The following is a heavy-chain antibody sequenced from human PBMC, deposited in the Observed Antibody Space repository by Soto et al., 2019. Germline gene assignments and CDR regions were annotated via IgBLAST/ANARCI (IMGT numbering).Heavy chain of an antibody. J-gene: IGHJ4*02. CDR1: GGSIRSGGYY. CDR2: IYNSGNT. V-gene: IGHV4-31*03. CDR3: ARGNDSDGYYYFEY. Sequence: PSETLSLTCTVSGGSIRSGGYYLSWIRQHPGKGPEWIGYIYNSGNTYYYPSLKSRLTILVDTSKNQFSLKLSSVTAADAAVYYCARGNDSDGYYYFEYWGEGTLVTVSS. D-gene: IGHD3-22*01.